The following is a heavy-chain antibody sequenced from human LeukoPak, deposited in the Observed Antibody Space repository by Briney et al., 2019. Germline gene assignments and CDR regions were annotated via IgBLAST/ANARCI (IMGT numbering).Heavy chain of an antibody. CDR1: GFTFSNYG. CDR2: ISYDGSNK. D-gene: IGHD2-2*01. CDR3: AKEKGIYCSSIDCSPGMDV. V-gene: IGHV3-30*18. Sequence: GRSLRLPCAASGFTFSNYGMHWVRQAPGKGLEWVAVISYDGSNKYYADSVKGRFTFSRDNSKNTLYLQMSSLRAEDTAVYYCAKEKGIYCSSIDCSPGMDVWGQGTTVTVSS. J-gene: IGHJ6*02.